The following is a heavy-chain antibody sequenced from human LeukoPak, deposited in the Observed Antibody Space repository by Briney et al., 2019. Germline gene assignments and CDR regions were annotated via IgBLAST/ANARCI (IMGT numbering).Heavy chain of an antibody. Sequence: ASVKVSCKASGYTLTSYGFSWVRQAPGQGPEWMGWISGYNGNTNYAQNLQGRVTMTIDTSTSTAYMELRSLRSDDTAVYYCARDPAFRGAQMEYWGQGTLVNVSS. D-gene: IGHD3-10*01. V-gene: IGHV1-18*01. CDR3: ARDPAFRGAQMEY. CDR1: GYTLTSYG. J-gene: IGHJ4*02. CDR2: ISGYNGNT.